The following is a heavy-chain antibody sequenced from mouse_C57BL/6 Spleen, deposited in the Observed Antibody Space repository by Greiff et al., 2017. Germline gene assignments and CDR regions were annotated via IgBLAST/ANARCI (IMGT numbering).Heavy chain of an antibody. CDR2: IYPENGDT. J-gene: IGHJ3*01. CDR3: TTPVVATRAY. V-gene: IGHV14-4*01. CDR1: GFNINDDY. D-gene: IGHD1-1*01. Sequence: EVQLQQSGAELVRPGASVKLSCTASGFNINDDYMHWVKQRPEQGLEWIGWIYPENGDTEYASKFQGKATITADTSSNTAYLQLSSLTSEDAAVYYCTTPVVATRAYWGQGTLVTVSA.